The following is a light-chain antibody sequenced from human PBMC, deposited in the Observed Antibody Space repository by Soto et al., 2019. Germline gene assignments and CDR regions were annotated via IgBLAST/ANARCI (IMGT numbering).Light chain of an antibody. Sequence: MVLTQSPGTLSLSPGERATLSCMASQSVSSSYLAWYQQKPGQAPRLLIYGASGRATGIPDRFSGSGSGTDFTLTISRLEPEDFAVYYCQQYGSSSWTFGQGTKVDIK. V-gene: IGKV3-20*01. CDR3: QQYGSSSWT. CDR2: GAS. J-gene: IGKJ1*01. CDR1: QSVSSSY.